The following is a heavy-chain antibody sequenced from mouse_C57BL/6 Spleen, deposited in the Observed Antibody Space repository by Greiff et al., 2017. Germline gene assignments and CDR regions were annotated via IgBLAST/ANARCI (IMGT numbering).Heavy chain of an antibody. J-gene: IGHJ2*01. CDR3: ARRMDGSSYGDFDY. CDR1: GFSLSTSGMG. CDR2: IYWDDDK. Sequence: QVTLKVCGPGILQSSQTLSLTCSFSGFSLSTSGMGVSWIRQPSGKGLEWLAHIYWDDDKRYNPSLKSRLTISKDTSRHQVFLKITSVDTADTATYYCARRMDGSSYGDFDYWGQGTTLTVSS. V-gene: IGHV8-12*01. D-gene: IGHD1-1*01.